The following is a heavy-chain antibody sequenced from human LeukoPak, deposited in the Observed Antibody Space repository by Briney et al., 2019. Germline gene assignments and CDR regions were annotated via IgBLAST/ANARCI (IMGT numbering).Heavy chain of an antibody. J-gene: IGHJ2*01. CDR1: GYTFTSYG. CDR2: ISAYNGNT. CDR3: AREVGSYGSEYFDL. D-gene: IGHD3-10*01. Sequence: ASVKVSCKASGYTFTSYGISWVRQAPGQGLEWIGWISAYNGNTNYAQKLQGRVTMTTDESTSTAYMELRSLRSDDTAVYYCAREVGSYGSEYFDLWGRGTLVTVSS. V-gene: IGHV1-18*01.